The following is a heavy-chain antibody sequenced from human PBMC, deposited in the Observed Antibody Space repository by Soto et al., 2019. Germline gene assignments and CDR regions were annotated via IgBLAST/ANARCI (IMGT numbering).Heavy chain of an antibody. V-gene: IGHV3-21*06. J-gene: IGHJ4*02. Sequence: GGSLRLSCAASGVTLSRNSMNWVRQAPGKGLEWVSSTSGSSTYIHYADSVKGRFAISRDNTKNSLYLEMNSLRAEDTAVYYCAREGAFHYFDYWGQGALVTVSS. CDR2: TSGSSTYI. CDR1: GVTLSRNS. CDR3: AREGAFHYFDY.